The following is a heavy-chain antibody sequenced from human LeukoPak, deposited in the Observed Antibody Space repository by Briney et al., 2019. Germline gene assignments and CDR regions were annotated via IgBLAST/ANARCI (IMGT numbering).Heavy chain of an antibody. J-gene: IGHJ4*02. CDR1: GFTFSSYA. V-gene: IGHV3-30-3*01. CDR3: ARDSPGYGGTVFDY. Sequence: PGGSLRLSCAASGFTFSSYAMHWVRQAPGKGLEWVAVISYDGSNKYYADSVKGRFTISRDNSKNTLYLQMNSLRAEDTAVYYCARDSPGYGGTVFDYWGQGTLVTVSS. CDR2: ISYDGSNK. D-gene: IGHD5-12*01.